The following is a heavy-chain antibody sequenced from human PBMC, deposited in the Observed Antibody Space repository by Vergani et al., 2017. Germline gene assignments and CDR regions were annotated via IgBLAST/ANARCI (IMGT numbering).Heavy chain of an antibody. J-gene: IGHJ2*01. Sequence: EVQLVESGGGLVQPGRSLRLSCTASGFTFGDYAMSWVRQAPGKGLEWVANIKQDGSEKYYVDSVKGRFTISRDNAKNSLYLQMNSLRAEDTAVYYCARAPILGGGSPPWYFDLWGRGTLVTVSS. CDR2: IKQDGSEK. CDR1: GFTFGDYA. V-gene: IGHV3-7*03. D-gene: IGHD2-15*01. CDR3: ARAPILGGGSPPWYFDL.